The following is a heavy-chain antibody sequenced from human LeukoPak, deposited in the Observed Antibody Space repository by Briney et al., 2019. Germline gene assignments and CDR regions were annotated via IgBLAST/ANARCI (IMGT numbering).Heavy chain of an antibody. CDR1: GGSISSYY. V-gene: IGHV4-59*08. CDR2: IYYSGDA. J-gene: IGHJ3*02. D-gene: IGHD1-26*01. CDR3: ARRAGRYRTPPHAFDI. Sequence: SETLSLTCTVSGGSISSYYWSWIRQPPGKGLEWIGYIYYSGDAYYNPSLKSRATISVDTSKNQFSLKLSSVTAADTAVYYCARRAGRYRTPPHAFDIWGPGTMVTVSS.